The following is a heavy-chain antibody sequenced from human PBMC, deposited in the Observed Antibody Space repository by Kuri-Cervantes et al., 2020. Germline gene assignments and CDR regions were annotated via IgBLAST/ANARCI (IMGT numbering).Heavy chain of an antibody. CDR3: ARDGRITMVRGVIKAYYGMDV. V-gene: IGHV3-53*01. J-gene: IGHJ6*02. Sequence: GGSLRLSCAASGFTVSSNYMSWVRRAPGKGLEWVSVIYSGGSTYYADSVKGRFTISRDNSKNTLYLQMNSLRAEDTAVYYCARDGRITMVRGVIKAYYGMDVWGQGTTVTVSS. CDR1: GFTVSSNY. D-gene: IGHD3-10*01. CDR2: IYSGGST.